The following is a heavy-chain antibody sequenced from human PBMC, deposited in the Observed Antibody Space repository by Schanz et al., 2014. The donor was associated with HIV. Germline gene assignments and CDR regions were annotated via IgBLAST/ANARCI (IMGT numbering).Heavy chain of an antibody. CDR1: GYSFPSYG. CDR2: ISVNTGHT. CDR3: ARGLVGGGF. J-gene: IGHJ4*02. Sequence: QVQLVQSVSEVKKPGTSVTVSCKTSGYSFPSYGVAWVRQAPGHGLEWMGEISVNTGHTNYAQQFQGRVTMTPDRSASTAYMELRSLTSDDTAVYYCARGLVGGGFWGQGTLVTVSS. D-gene: IGHD1-26*01. V-gene: IGHV1-18*01.